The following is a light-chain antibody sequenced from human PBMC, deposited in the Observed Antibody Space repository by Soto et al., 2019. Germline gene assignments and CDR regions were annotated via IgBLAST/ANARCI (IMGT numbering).Light chain of an antibody. CDR1: QSVSSSY. Sequence: EIVLTQSPGTLSLSPGERANLSCRASQSVSSSYLAWYQQKPGQAPRPLIYGASSRAIGIPDRFSGSGSGTDFTLTISRLEPEDFAVYYCQQYGRSPWTFGQGTKVEIK. CDR2: GAS. J-gene: IGKJ1*01. CDR3: QQYGRSPWT. V-gene: IGKV3-20*01.